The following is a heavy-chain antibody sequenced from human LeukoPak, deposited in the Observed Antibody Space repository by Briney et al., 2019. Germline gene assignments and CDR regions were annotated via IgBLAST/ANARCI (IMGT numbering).Heavy chain of an antibody. CDR1: GASVRSYY. CDR2: IHHSGTT. V-gene: IGHV4-59*02. CDR3: ARETLLNYFDY. Sequence: SETLSLTCTVSGASVRSYYWSWIRQSPGEGLEWTGYIHHSGTTNYNPSLKSRVTISVDTSKNQFSLKLSSVTAADTAVYYCARETLLNYFDYWGQGTLVTVSS. D-gene: IGHD3-10*01. J-gene: IGHJ4*02.